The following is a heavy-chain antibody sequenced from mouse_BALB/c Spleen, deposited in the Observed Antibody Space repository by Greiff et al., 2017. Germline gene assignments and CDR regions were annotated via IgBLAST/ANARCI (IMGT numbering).Heavy chain of an antibody. J-gene: IGHJ4*01. CDR3: TRSVGNSYAMDY. Sequence: QVQLQQPGAELVRPGASVKLSCKASGYTFTSYWINWVKQRPGQGLEWIGNIYPSDSYTNYNQKFKDKATLTVDKSSSTAYMQLSSPTSEDSAVYYCTRSVGNSYAMDYWGQGTSVTVSA. V-gene: IGHV1-69*02. CDR2: IYPSDSYT. D-gene: IGHD2-1*01. CDR1: GYTFTSYW.